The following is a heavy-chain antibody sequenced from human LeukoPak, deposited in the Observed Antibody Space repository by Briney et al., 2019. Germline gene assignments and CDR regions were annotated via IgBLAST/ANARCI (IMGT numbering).Heavy chain of an antibody. D-gene: IGHD6-13*01. Sequence: PGESLKISCKGSGYSFTSYWIAWVRQMPGKGLEWMGIIYPDDSDTRYSPSFQGQVTISADRSISTAYLQWSSLKASDTAMYYCARYLGIAAAGTDSFDIWGQGTMVTVSS. CDR1: GYSFTSYW. CDR3: ARYLGIAAAGTDSFDI. V-gene: IGHV5-51*01. CDR2: IYPDDSDT. J-gene: IGHJ3*02.